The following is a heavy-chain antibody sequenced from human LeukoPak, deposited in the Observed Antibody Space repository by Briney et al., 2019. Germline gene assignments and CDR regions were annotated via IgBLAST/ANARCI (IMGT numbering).Heavy chain of an antibody. CDR1: GFTFSTYS. Sequence: GGSLRLSCAASGFTFSTYSMNWVRQAPGKGLEWVSSITSSSSSIYYGDSVKGRFTISRDNAKNSLYLQMNSLRAEDTAVYYCIVVVMGFWAFDIWGQGTMVTVSS. D-gene: IGHD3-22*01. CDR2: ITSSSSSI. V-gene: IGHV3-21*01. J-gene: IGHJ3*02. CDR3: IVVVMGFWAFDI.